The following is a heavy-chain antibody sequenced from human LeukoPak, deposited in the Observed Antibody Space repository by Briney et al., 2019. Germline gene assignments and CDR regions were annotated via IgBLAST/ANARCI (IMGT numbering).Heavy chain of an antibody. CDR2: FGTRSTSI. Sequence: GGSLRLSCTASGFTFSGYSMNWIRQAPGKGLEWVSSFGTRSTSIYHAGSVKGRFAISRDNAKNSLYLQMNGLSADDTAVYYCVRDYVYAFDIWGQGTMVTVSS. V-gene: IGHV3-21*01. D-gene: IGHD3-16*01. CDR3: VRDYVYAFDI. CDR1: GFTFSGYS. J-gene: IGHJ3*02.